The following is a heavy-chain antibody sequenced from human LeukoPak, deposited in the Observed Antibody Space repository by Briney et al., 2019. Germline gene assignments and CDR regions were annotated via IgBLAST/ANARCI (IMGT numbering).Heavy chain of an antibody. CDR1: GYTFTGSS. CDR3: ATDWLPKD. Sequence: GASVKVSCKASGYTFTGSSMHWVRQAPGQGLEWMGWINPNSGGTNYAQKFQGRVTMTRDTSISTAYMELSRLRSEDTAVYYCATDWLPKDWGQGTLVTVSS. D-gene: IGHD3-10*01. J-gene: IGHJ4*02. V-gene: IGHV1-2*02. CDR2: INPNSGGT.